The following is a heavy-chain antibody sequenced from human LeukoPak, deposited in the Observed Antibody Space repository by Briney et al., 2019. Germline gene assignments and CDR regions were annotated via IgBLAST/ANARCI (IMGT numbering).Heavy chain of an antibody. CDR1: GILFSGSG. D-gene: IGHD6-19*01. Sequence: GGSLRLSCAASGILFSGSGMHWVRRAPGKGLEWVSFIQNHGGDKNYADSVKGRFTVSRDNSQNTVYLQMNTLRPEDTAVYYCAREGGVVVSGAFDYWGQGTLVTVSS. J-gene: IGHJ4*02. CDR2: IQNHGGDK. V-gene: IGHV3-30*02. CDR3: AREGGVVVSGAFDY.